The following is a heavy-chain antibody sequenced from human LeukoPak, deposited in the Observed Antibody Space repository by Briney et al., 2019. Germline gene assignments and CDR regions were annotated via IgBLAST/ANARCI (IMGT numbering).Heavy chain of an antibody. CDR2: IYTSGST. J-gene: IGHJ4*02. V-gene: IGHV4-4*07. CDR1: GGSISSYY. Sequence: SETLSLTCTVSGGSISSYYWSWIRQPAGKGLEWIGRIYTSGSTNYNPSLKSRVTMSVDTSKNQSSLKLSSVTAADTAVYYCARDSFDYGGAHFDYWGQGTLVTVSS. D-gene: IGHD4-23*01. CDR3: ARDSFDYGGAHFDY.